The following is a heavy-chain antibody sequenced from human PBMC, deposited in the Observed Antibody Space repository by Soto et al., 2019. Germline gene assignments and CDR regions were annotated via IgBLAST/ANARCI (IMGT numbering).Heavy chain of an antibody. V-gene: IGHV3-30-3*01. CDR2: ISYDGSNK. CDR3: ARDFTYGSGSYPYYYYYYGMDV. D-gene: IGHD3-10*01. J-gene: IGHJ6*02. Sequence: AGGSLRLSCAASGFTFSSYAMHWVRQAPGKGLEWVAVISYDGSNKYYADSVKGRFTISRDNSKNTLYLQMNSLRAEDTAVYYCARDFTYGSGSYPYYYYYYGMDVWGQGTTVTVSS. CDR1: GFTFSSYA.